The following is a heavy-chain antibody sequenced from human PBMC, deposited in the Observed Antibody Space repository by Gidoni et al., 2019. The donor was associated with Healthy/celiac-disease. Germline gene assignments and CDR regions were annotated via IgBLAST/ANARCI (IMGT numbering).Heavy chain of an antibody. CDR2: IKSKTDGGTT. V-gene: IGHV3-15*01. Sequence: EVQLVESGGGLVKPGGSLRLSCAASGFTFSNAWMSWVRQAPGKGLEWVGRIKSKTDGGTTDYAAPVKGRFTISRDDSKNTLYLQMNSLKTEDTAVYYCTTLIVVVVAATPAGSGIDPWGQGTLVTVSS. D-gene: IGHD2-15*01. J-gene: IGHJ5*02. CDR3: TTLIVVVVAATPAGSGIDP. CDR1: GFTFSNAW.